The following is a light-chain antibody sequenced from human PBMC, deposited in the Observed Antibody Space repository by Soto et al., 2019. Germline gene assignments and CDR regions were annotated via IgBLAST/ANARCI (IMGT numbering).Light chain of an antibody. Sequence: DIQMTQPPSTLPASVGDRVTITCRASQRTSNWLAWYQQKPRTAPKLLIYHASTLESGVPSRFSGSGTGTEFTLTISSLQPHDFATYDCQQYVSYSFGQGTTADLK. V-gene: IGKV1-5*01. CDR2: HAS. J-gene: IGKJ1*01. CDR1: QRTSNW. CDR3: QQYVSYS.